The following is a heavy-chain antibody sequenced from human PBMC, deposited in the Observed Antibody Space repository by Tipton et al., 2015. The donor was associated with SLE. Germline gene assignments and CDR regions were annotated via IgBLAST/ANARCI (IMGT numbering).Heavy chain of an antibody. V-gene: IGHV4-34*01. CDR1: GGSFRGYY. J-gene: IGHJ4*02. CDR2: INHSGST. D-gene: IGHD2-15*01. Sequence: LRLSCAVDGGSFRGYYWSWIRQPPGKGLEWIGEINHSGSTNYNPSLKSRVIISVDTSKNQFSLKLSSVTAADTAVYYCATPGYCSGGSCYPALGYWGQGTLVTVSS. CDR3: ATPGYCSGGSCYPALGY.